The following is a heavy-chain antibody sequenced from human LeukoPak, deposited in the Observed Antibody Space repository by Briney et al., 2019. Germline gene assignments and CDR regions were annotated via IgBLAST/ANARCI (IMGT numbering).Heavy chain of an antibody. CDR2: INPSGGST. V-gene: IGHV1-46*01. CDR1: RYTFTSYY. Sequence: ASVKVSCKASRYTFTSYYMHWVRQAPGQGLEWMGIINPSGGSTSYAQKFQGRVTMTRDTSTSTVYMELSSLRSEDTAVYYCAREGFGYDGPNWGQGTLVTVSS. J-gene: IGHJ4*02. D-gene: IGHD5-12*01. CDR3: AREGFGYDGPN.